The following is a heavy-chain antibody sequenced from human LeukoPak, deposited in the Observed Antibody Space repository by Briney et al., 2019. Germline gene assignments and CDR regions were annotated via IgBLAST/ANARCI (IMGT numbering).Heavy chain of an antibody. Sequence: GGSLRLSCAASGFTFSSYAMSWVRQAPGKGLEWVSAISGSGGSTYYADSVKGRFTISRDNSKNTLYLQMNSLRAEDTAVYYCAKRSSSPYYYYGMDVWGQGTTVTVFS. CDR1: GFTFSSYA. CDR3: AKRSSSPYYYYGMDV. V-gene: IGHV3-23*01. CDR2: ISGSGGST. J-gene: IGHJ6*02. D-gene: IGHD6-6*01.